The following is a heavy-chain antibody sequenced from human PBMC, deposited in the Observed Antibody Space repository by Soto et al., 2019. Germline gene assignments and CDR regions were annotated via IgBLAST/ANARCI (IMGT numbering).Heavy chain of an antibody. D-gene: IGHD2-21*01. CDR3: ERDQGVVVNADNCFDP. CDR2: IFSSGST. J-gene: IGHJ5*02. V-gene: IGHV4-4*07. CDR1: GGSITDYS. Sequence: PSETLSLTCTVSGGSITDYSWVWIRQPVGKGLEWIGRIFSSGSTNYNPSLKGRITMSLDTSKNQFSLKLNSATATETAVYFCERDQGVVVNADNCFDPWGQGILATVSS.